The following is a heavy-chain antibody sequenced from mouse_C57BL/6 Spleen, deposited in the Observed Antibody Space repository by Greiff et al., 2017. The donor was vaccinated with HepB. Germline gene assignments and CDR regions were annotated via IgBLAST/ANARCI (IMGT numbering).Heavy chain of an antibody. CDR1: GYTFTSYW. J-gene: IGHJ4*01. CDR3: ARPHYYYGSSLYAMDY. D-gene: IGHD1-1*01. CDR2: INPSNGGT. Sequence: QVHVKQPGTELVKPGASVKLSCKASGYTFTSYWMHWVKQRPGQGLEWIGNINPSNGGTNYNEKFKSKATLTVDKSSSTAYMQLSSLTSEDSAVYYCARPHYYYGSSLYAMDYWGQGTSVTVSS. V-gene: IGHV1-53*01.